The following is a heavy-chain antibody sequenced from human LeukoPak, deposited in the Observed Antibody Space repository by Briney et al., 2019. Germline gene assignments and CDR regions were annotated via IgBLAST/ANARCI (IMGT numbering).Heavy chain of an antibody. CDR3: ARAPSCSSTSCHFAY. V-gene: IGHV4-31*03. D-gene: IGHD2-2*01. CDR2: IYYSGST. J-gene: IGHJ4*02. Sequence: SQTLSPTCTVSGGSISSGGYYWSWIRQHPGKGLEWIGYIYYSGSTYYNPSLKSRVTISVDTSKNQFSLKLSSVTAADTAVYYCARAPSCSSTSCHFAYWGQGTLVTVSS. CDR1: GGSISSGGYY.